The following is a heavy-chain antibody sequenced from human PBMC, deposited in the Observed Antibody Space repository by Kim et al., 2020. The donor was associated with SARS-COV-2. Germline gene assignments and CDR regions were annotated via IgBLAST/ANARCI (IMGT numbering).Heavy chain of an antibody. CDR1: GFTFSSCA. Sequence: GGSLRLSCAASGFTFSSCAIHWVRQAPGKGLEWVAVISYDGSNKNYADSVKGRFTISRDNPKNTLYLQMNSLRAEDTALYYCAGDPWSRLRALTYSYYGMDVWGQGTTVTVSS. V-gene: IGHV3-30-3*01. CDR2: ISYDGSNK. CDR3: AGDPWSRLRALTYSYYGMDV. J-gene: IGHJ6*02. D-gene: IGHD3-10*01.